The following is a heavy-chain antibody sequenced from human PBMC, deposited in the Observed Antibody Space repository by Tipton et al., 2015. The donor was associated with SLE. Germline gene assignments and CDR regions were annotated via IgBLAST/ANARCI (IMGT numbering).Heavy chain of an antibody. V-gene: IGHV4-39*07. CDR3: ARDRSSSWGGNAFDI. Sequence: TLSLTCTVSGGSISSYYWGWIRQPPGKGLEWIGSMYYSGSTYYNPSLKSRVTISVDTSKNQFSLKLSSVTAADTAVYYCARDRSSSWGGNAFDIWGQGTMVTVSS. CDR2: MYYSGST. D-gene: IGHD6-13*01. J-gene: IGHJ3*02. CDR1: GGSISSYY.